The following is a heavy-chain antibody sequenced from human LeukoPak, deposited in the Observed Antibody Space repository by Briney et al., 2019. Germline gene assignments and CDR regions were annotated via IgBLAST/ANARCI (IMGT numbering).Heavy chain of an antibody. V-gene: IGHV4-31*03. J-gene: IGHJ6*02. CDR1: GGSISSGGYY. CDR3: ASGLRITMTPRYYYYYGMDV. CDR2: IYYSGST. Sequence: SETLSLTCTVSGGSISSGGYYWSWIRQHPGKGLEWIGYIYYSGSTYYNPSLKSRVTISVDTSKNQFSLKLSSVTAADTAVYYCASGLRITMTPRYYYYYGMDVWGQGTTVTVSS. D-gene: IGHD3-22*01.